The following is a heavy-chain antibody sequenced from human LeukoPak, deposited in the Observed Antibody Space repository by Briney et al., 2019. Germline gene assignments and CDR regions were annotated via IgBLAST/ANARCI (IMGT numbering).Heavy chain of an antibody. CDR2: INHSGST. V-gene: IGHV4-34*01. D-gene: IGHD2-2*02. J-gene: IGHJ5*02. CDR1: GGSFSGYY. Sequence: PSETLSLTRAVYGGSFSGYYWSWIRQPPGKGLEWIGEINHSGSTNYNPSLKSRVTISVDTSKNQFSLKLSSVTAADTAVYYCARGRGYCSSTSCYTTPRNWFDPWGQGTLVTVSS. CDR3: ARGRGYCSSTSCYTTPRNWFDP.